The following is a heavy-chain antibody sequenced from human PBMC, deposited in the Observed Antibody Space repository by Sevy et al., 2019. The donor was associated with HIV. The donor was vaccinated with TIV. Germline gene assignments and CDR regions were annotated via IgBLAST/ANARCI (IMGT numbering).Heavy chain of an antibody. Sequence: SETLSLTCTVSGGSISSLYWNWIRQPPGKGLEWIANIFYNGHINYNPSLKSRVTLILDTSKNQFSLRLSSVTAADTAMYYCAGENAWGRGYSWGQGTLVTVSS. V-gene: IGHV4-59*08. CDR1: GGSISSLY. J-gene: IGHJ4*02. D-gene: IGHD1-26*01. CDR3: AGENAWGRGYS. CDR2: IFYNGHI.